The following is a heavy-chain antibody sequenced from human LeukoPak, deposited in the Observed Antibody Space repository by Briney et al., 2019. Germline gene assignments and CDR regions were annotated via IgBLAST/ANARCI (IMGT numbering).Heavy chain of an antibody. CDR3: ASDSIFLEKPHYYGSGSPNLYFDY. CDR2: INPSGGST. CDR1: GYTFTSYY. Sequence: ASVKVSCKASGYTFTSYYMHWVRQAPGQGLEWMGIINPSGGSTSYAQKFQGRVTMTRDTSTSTVYMELSSLRSEDTAVYYCASDSIFLEKPHYYGSGSPNLYFDYWGQGTLVTVSS. J-gene: IGHJ4*02. D-gene: IGHD3-10*01. V-gene: IGHV1-46*01.